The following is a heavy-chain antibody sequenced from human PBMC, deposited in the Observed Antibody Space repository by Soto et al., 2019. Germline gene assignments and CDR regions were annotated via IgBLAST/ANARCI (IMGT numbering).Heavy chain of an antibody. Sequence: GESLKISCKGSGYIFSTYWIAWVRQMPGKGLGWMGAIYPGDSETKYSPSFQGQVTISADRAINTAYLQWNSLKASDTAIYYCVTAAPGLRWLDPWGQGTLVTVSS. CDR2: IYPGDSET. V-gene: IGHV5-51*01. D-gene: IGHD6-13*01. CDR1: GYIFSTYW. J-gene: IGHJ5*02. CDR3: VTAAPGLRWLDP.